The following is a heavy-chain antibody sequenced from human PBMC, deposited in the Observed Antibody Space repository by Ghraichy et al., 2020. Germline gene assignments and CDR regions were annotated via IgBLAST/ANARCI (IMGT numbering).Heavy chain of an antibody. CDR3: AREKVARWELLLGYFDY. CDR2: IYYSGST. D-gene: IGHD1-26*01. CDR1: GGSISSGGYY. V-gene: IGHV4-31*03. Sequence: LSLTCTVSGGSISSGGYYWSWIRQHPGKGLEWIGYIYYSGSTYYNPSLKSRVTISVDTSKNQFSLKLSSVTAADTAVYYCAREKVARWELLLGYFDYWGQGTLVTVSS. J-gene: IGHJ4*02.